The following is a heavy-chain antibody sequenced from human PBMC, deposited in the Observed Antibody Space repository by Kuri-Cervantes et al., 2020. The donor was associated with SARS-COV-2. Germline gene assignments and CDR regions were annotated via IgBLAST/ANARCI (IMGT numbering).Heavy chain of an antibody. CDR3: ARVTTGTLDY. V-gene: IGHV4-61*01. CDR2: IHHSGYT. Sequence: SETLSLTCTVSGDSVSNDNHYWTWIRQPPGKGLEWIAYIHHSGYTNYNPSLKSRVTISTDTSKNQFSLKLSSVTAADTAVYYCARVTTGTLDYWGQGTLVTVSS. J-gene: IGHJ4*02. CDR1: GDSVSNDNHY. D-gene: IGHD1-1*01.